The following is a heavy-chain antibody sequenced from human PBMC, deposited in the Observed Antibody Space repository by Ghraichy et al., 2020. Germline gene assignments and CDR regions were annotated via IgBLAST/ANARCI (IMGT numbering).Heavy chain of an antibody. Sequence: ESLNISCTVSGGSISSYYWSWIRQPPGKGLEWIGYIYYSGSTNYNPSLKSRVTISVDTSKNQFSLKLSSVTAADTAVYYCARDAYCGGDCYSRDYYYYGMDVWGQGTTVTVSS. CDR2: IYYSGST. CDR3: ARDAYCGGDCYSRDYYYYGMDV. J-gene: IGHJ6*02. D-gene: IGHD2-21*02. V-gene: IGHV4-59*01. CDR1: GGSISSYY.